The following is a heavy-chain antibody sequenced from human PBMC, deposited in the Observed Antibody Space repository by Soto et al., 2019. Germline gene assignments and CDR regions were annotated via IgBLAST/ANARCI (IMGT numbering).Heavy chain of an antibody. J-gene: IGHJ6*02. CDR2: ISYTGSS. CDR1: GGSGSSESHY. V-gene: IGHV4-61*01. CDR3: ARDQYDFRRGSYYDAMGV. Sequence: SATLSLTCTVSGGSGSSESHYWTWLRQTPGKGLEWIGYISYTGSSNYNPSLKGRVTMSVDTSRNQVSLRLRSVTRADTAVYYCARDQYDFRRGSYYDAMGVWGQGTKVTVSS. D-gene: IGHD3-3*01.